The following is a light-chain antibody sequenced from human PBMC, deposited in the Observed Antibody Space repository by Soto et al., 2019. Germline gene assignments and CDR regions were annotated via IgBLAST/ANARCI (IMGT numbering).Light chain of an antibody. CDR2: DTS. Sequence: EIVLTQSPATLSLSPGERATLSCRASQTVSGSLAWYQQKPGQAPRVLIYDTSTRATGIPARFSGSGSGTDFTLTISSLEPEDFAFYYCHLRGNLWTFGQGTKVDIK. V-gene: IGKV3-11*01. J-gene: IGKJ1*01. CDR3: HLRGNLWT. CDR1: QTVSGS.